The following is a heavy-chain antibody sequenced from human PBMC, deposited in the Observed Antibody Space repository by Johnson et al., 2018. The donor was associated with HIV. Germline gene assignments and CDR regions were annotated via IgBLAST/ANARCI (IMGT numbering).Heavy chain of an antibody. V-gene: IGHV3-49*03. CDR1: GFTFGDYA. Sequence: VQLVESGGGLVQPGRSLRLSCTASGFTFGDYAMSWFRQAPGKGLEWVGFIRSTAYGGTTEYAASVTGNFTISRDDSRGIAYLQMNSLKTEDTAVYFCSRAGGLLLWGAFDIWGQGTMVTISS. J-gene: IGHJ3*02. CDR3: SRAGGLLLWGAFDI. CDR2: IRSTAYGGTT. D-gene: IGHD3-22*01.